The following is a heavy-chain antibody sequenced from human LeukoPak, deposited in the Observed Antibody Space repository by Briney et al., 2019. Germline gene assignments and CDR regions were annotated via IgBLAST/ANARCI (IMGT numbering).Heavy chain of an antibody. D-gene: IGHD3-10*01. CDR3: AKEVGWFNAFDV. J-gene: IGHJ3*01. V-gene: IGHV3-30*18. CDR2: ISSVGHTN. CDR1: GFTFSSFG. Sequence: PGGSQRLSCTASGFTFSSFGMHWVRQAPGKGLEWVTAISSVGHTNKSADSVKGRFTISRDNSKNTLYLQMHSLREDDTAVNYCAKEVGWFNAFDVWGQGTMVTVSS.